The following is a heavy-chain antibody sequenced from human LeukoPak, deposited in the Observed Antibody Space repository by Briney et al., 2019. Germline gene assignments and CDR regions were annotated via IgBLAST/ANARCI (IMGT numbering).Heavy chain of an antibody. J-gene: IGHJ2*01. CDR1: GITVSSRY. CDR3: ARDRGHYYGSGSYSQYWYFDL. CDR2: INLDGSEK. D-gene: IGHD3-10*01. Sequence: GGSLRLSCAASGITVSSRYMSWVRQAPGKGLGWVANINLDGSEKYYVDSVKGRFTISRDNAKNSLYLQMNSLRAEDTAVYYCARDRGHYYGSGSYSQYWYFDLWGRGTLVTVSS. V-gene: IGHV3-7*01.